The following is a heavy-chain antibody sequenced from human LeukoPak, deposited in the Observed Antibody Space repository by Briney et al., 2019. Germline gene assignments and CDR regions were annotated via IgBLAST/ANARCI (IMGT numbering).Heavy chain of an antibody. V-gene: IGHV4-39*07. CDR3: ARAYASGSHFQHEFDY. J-gene: IGHJ4*02. Sequence: PSETLSLTCTVSGGSVSSGGYYWGWIRQPPGKGLEWIGTIYYSGSTYYDPSLKSRVTISVDTSKNQFSLNLSSVTAADTAVYYCARAYASGSHFQHEFDYWGQGTLVTVSS. D-gene: IGHD3-10*01. CDR2: IYYSGST. CDR1: GGSVSSGGYY.